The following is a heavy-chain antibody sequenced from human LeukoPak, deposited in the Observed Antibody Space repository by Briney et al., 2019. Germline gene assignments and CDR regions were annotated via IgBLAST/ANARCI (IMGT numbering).Heavy chain of an antibody. Sequence: ASVKVSCKASGYTFTGYYMHWVRQAPGQGLEWMGWINPNSGNTGYAQKFQGRVTITRNTSISTAYMELSSLRSEDTAVYYCARGSGRNGDYLIDYWGQGTLVTVSS. J-gene: IGHJ4*02. CDR3: ARGSGRNGDYLIDY. CDR1: GYTFTGYY. D-gene: IGHD4-17*01. CDR2: INPNSGNT. V-gene: IGHV1-8*03.